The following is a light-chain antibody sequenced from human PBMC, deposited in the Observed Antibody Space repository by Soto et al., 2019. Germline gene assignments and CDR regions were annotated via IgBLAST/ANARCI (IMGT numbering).Light chain of an antibody. CDR2: KAS. Sequence: DIQLTQSPSSLSASVGDRLTITCRASQSISTYLNLYQQKPGKAPKLLIFKASDLDVGVPSRFAGSGSGTEFTPTISNLQPDDVATYYCQQYKAYSPWTFGQGTKVDIK. CDR3: QQYKAYSPWT. CDR1: QSISTY. V-gene: IGKV1-5*03. J-gene: IGKJ1*01.